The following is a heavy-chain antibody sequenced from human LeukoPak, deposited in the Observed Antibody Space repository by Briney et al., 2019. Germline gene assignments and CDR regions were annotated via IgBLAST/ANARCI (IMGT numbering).Heavy chain of an antibody. V-gene: IGHV3-48*04. CDR3: AIMRVRGSGWFDY. Sequence: PGGSLRLSCAASGFTFSSYSMNWVRQAPGKGLEWVSYISSSSSTIYYADSVKGRFTISRDNAKNSLYLQMNSLRAEDTAVYYCAIMRVRGSGWFDYWGQGTLVTVSS. J-gene: IGHJ4*02. CDR1: GFTFSSYS. CDR2: ISSSSSTI. D-gene: IGHD6-19*01.